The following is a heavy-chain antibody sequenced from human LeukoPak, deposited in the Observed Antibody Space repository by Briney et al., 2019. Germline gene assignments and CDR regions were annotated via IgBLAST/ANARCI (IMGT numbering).Heavy chain of an antibody. CDR3: AKQYYDSSGYYPWYFDY. V-gene: IGHV4-39*01. Sequence: SETLSLTCTVSGGSFSSTTYYWGWIRQPPGKGLEWIGSVYYSGSTYYNQSLKSRVTISVDTSKNQFSLKLTSVTAADTAVYYCAKQYYDSSGYYPWYFDYWGQGTLVTVSS. CDR2: VYYSGST. CDR1: GGSFSSTTYY. J-gene: IGHJ4*02. D-gene: IGHD3-22*01.